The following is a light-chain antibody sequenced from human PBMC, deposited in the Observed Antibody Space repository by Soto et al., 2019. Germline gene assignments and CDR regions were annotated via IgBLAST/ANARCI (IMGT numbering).Light chain of an antibody. CDR3: QQYGSSPRT. V-gene: IGKV3-15*01. Sequence: EIVMTQSPATLSVSPGERATLSCRASQSVSSNLAWYQQKPGQAPRLLIYGATTRATVIPARFSGSGSVTEFTLTISSLQSEDFAVYYCQQYGSSPRTFGQGTKLEIK. J-gene: IGKJ2*01. CDR2: GAT. CDR1: QSVSSN.